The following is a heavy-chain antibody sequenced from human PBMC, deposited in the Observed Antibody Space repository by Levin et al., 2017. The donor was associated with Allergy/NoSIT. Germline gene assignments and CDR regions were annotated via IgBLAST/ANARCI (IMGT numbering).Heavy chain of an antibody. CDR2: IRSKAYGGTT. V-gene: IGHV3-49*03. D-gene: IGHD3-3*01. Sequence: GGSLRLSCTASGFTFGDYAMSWFRQAPGKGLEWVGFIRSKAYGGTTEYAASVRGRFTISRDDSKSIAYLQMNSLKIEDTAVYYCTRDDFRPGAYFDYWGQGILVTVSS. CDR1: GFTFGDYA. CDR3: TRDDFRPGAYFDY. J-gene: IGHJ4*02.